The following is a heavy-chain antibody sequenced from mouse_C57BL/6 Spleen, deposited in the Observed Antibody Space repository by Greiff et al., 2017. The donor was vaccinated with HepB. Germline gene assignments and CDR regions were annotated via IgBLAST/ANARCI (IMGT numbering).Heavy chain of an antibody. V-gene: IGHV1-64*01. CDR3: ARGAYYYGSSSYYSMDY. CDR2: IHPNSGST. Sequence: QVQLQQPGAELVKPGASVKLSCKASGYTFTSYWMHWVKQRPGQGLEWIGMIHPNSGSTNYNEKFKSKATLTVDKSSSTAYMQLSSLTSEDSAVYYCARGAYYYGSSSYYSMDYWGQGTSVTVSS. CDR1: GYTFTSYW. D-gene: IGHD1-1*01. J-gene: IGHJ4*01.